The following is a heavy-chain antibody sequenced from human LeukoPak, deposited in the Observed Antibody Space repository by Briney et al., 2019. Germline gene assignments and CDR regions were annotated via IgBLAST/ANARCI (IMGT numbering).Heavy chain of an antibody. J-gene: IGHJ4*02. D-gene: IGHD2-15*01. CDR1: GYSFTSYW. Sequence: GESLKISCKGSGYSFTSYWIGWVRQMPGKGLEWMGIIYPGDSDTRYSPSFQGQVTISADKSINTVNLRWSSLEASDTAMYYCARLVGARWQSFDNWGQGTLVTVSS. CDR2: IYPGDSDT. CDR3: ARLVGARWQSFDN. V-gene: IGHV5-51*01.